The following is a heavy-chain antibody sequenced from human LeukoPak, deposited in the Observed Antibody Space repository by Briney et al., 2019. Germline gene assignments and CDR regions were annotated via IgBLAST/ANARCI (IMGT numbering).Heavy chain of an antibody. CDR1: GGSISSGGYY. CDR3: ATSSNPNWFDP. D-gene: IGHD2-15*01. Sequence: PSQTLSLTCTVSGGSISSGGYYWSWIRQHPGKGLEWIGSIYYSGGTYYNPSLESRITISVGTSKNHFSLKLRSVAAADTAVYYCATSSNPNWFDPWGQGTLVTVSS. J-gene: IGHJ5*02. CDR2: IYYSGGT. V-gene: IGHV4-31*03.